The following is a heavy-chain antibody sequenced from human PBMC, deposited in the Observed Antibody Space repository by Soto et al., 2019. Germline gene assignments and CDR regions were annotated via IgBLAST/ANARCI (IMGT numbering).Heavy chain of an antibody. CDR1: GGSISNTNYY. CDR2: IYYSGST. J-gene: IGHJ4*02. Sequence: PSETLSLTCTVSGGSISNTNYYWGWIRQPPGKGLEWIGTIYYSGSTYYNPSLKSRVTISVDTSKNQFSLKLSSVTAADTAVYYCARHAGLGYCSSTSCYGDFNYWGQGTLVTVSS. V-gene: IGHV4-39*01. CDR3: ARHAGLGYCSSTSCYGDFNY. D-gene: IGHD2-2*01.